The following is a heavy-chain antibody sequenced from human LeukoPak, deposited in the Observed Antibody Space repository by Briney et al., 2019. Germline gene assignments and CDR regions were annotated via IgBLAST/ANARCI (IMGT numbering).Heavy chain of an antibody. D-gene: IGHD3-22*01. Sequence: PGGSLRLSCAASGFTFSSYAMNWVRQAPGKGLEWVSAISGSGDSTVYADSVKGRFTISRDISKNTIYLQMNSLRGDDTAVYFCASSVDRDSSGYDRPPGYWGQGTLVTVSS. CDR2: ISGSGDST. V-gene: IGHV3-23*01. CDR3: ASSVDRDSSGYDRPPGY. CDR1: GFTFSSYA. J-gene: IGHJ4*02.